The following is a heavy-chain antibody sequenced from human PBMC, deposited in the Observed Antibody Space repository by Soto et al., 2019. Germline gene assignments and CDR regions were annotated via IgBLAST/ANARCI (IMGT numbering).Heavy chain of an antibody. Sequence: GASVKVSCKASGFTFTSSAIQWVRQARGQRLEWIGWIVVGSGNTNYAQKFQERVTITRDMSTSTAYMELSSLRSEDTAVYYCAAVGMVRGALPDYWGQGTLVTVSS. D-gene: IGHD3-10*01. CDR3: AAVGMVRGALPDY. V-gene: IGHV1-58*02. CDR2: IVVGSGNT. J-gene: IGHJ4*02. CDR1: GFTFTSSA.